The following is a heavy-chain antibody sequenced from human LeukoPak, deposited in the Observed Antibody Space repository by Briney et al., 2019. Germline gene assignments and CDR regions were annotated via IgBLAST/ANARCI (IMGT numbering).Heavy chain of an antibody. Sequence: SVKVSCKASGITYSRFTISWVRQTPGQGHEWMDAIIPIFGTTNYAQEFQGSVTVTADESTSTAYMELSSLRSDDTGVYYCAREGNWNDNYFDYWGQGTLVTVSS. J-gene: IGHJ4*02. V-gene: IGHV1-69*01. CDR1: GITYSRFT. CDR2: IIPIFGTT. D-gene: IGHD1-20*01. CDR3: AREGNWNDNYFDY.